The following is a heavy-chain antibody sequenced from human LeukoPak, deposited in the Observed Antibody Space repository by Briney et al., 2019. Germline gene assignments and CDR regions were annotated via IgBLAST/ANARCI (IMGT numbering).Heavy chain of an antibody. CDR1: GGTFSSYA. Sequence: ASVKVSCKASGGTFSSYAISWVRQAPGQGLEWMGWISTYNGNTNYAQKLQGRVTMTTDTSTSTAYMELRSLRSDDTAVYYCARQGYSGNPQGAADYWGQGTLVTVSS. CDR2: ISTYNGNT. D-gene: IGHD4-23*01. J-gene: IGHJ4*02. CDR3: ARQGYSGNPQGAADY. V-gene: IGHV1-18*01.